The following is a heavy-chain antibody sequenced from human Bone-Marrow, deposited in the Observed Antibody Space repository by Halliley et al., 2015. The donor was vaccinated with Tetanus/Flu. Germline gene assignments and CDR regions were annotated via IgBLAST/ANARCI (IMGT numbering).Heavy chain of an antibody. V-gene: IGHV3-23*01. J-gene: IGHJ4*02. D-gene: IGHD3-22*01. CDR2: ISGSGDNT. CDR1: GFTFSSHA. CDR3: AKLPGTTPPYYDRPCDQ. Sequence: SLRLSCAASGFTFSSHAMSWVRQAPGKGLEWVSTISGSGDNTYYGDSVKGRFTISRDNSKNTLYLQMNSLRAEDTAVYYCAKLPGTTPPYYDRPCDQWGQGTLVTVSS.